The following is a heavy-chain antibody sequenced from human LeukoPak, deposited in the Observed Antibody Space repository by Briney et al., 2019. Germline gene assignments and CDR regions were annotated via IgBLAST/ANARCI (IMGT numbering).Heavy chain of an antibody. V-gene: IGHV3-23*01. CDR3: AKGRAYYYDIYDP. CDR1: GFTFTTYA. Sequence: GGSLRLSCAASGFTFTTYAMTWVRQAPGKGLEWVSAISFSGYSTYYAGSVTGSFNISRNNSKNPMYLQMHSLRAEDTAVNDCAKGRAYYYDIYDPWGQGTLVTVSS. J-gene: IGHJ5*02. CDR2: ISFSGYST. D-gene: IGHD3-22*01.